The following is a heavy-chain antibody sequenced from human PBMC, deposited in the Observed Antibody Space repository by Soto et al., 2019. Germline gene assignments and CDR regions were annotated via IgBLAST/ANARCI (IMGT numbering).Heavy chain of an antibody. CDR3: ARVRSSNNYGSGSENWFDP. CDR1: GYTFTGYY. V-gene: IGHV1-2*04. CDR2: INPNSGGT. J-gene: IGHJ5*02. D-gene: IGHD3-10*01. Sequence: ASVKVSCKASGYTFTGYYMHWVRQAPGQGLEWMGWINPNSGGTNYAQKFQGWVTMTRDTSISTAYMELSRLRSDDTAVYYCARVRSSNNYGSGSENWFDPWGQGTLVTVSS.